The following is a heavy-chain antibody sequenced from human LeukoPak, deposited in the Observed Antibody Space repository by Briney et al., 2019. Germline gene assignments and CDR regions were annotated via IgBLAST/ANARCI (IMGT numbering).Heavy chain of an antibody. D-gene: IGHD3-22*01. J-gene: IGHJ4*02. V-gene: IGHV4-39*07. CDR1: GASISGSGYY. CDR2: IYHSGST. CDR3: ARGGDMIVVVITGQFDY. Sequence: SETLSLTCAVSGASISGSGYYWGWIRQPPGKGLEWIGSIYHSGSTYYNPSLKSRVTISVDTSKNQFSLKLSSVTAADTAVYYCARGGDMIVVVITGQFDYWGQGTLVTVSS.